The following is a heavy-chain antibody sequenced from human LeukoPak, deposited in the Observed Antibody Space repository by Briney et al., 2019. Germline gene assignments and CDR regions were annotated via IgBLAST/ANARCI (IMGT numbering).Heavy chain of an antibody. CDR1: GFTFTSSA. D-gene: IGHD3-22*01. CDR3: AVYYYDSSGYSAAFDI. V-gene: IGHV1-58*01. Sequence: PVKVSCKASGFTFTSSAVQWVRQARGQRLEWIGWIVVGSGNTNYAQKFQERVTITRDMSTSTAYMELSSLRSEDTAVYYCAVYYYDSSGYSAAFDIWGQGTMVTVSS. CDR2: IVVGSGNT. J-gene: IGHJ3*02.